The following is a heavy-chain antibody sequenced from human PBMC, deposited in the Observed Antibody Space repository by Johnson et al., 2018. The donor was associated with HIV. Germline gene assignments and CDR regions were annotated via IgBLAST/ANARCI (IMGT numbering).Heavy chain of an antibody. Sequence: VQLVESGGGLVQPGGSLRLSCAASGFTFSNAWMSWVRQAPGKGLEWVGRIKSKTDGGTTDYAAPVKGRLTISRDDSKNTLYLQMNSLKTEDTAVYYCAKDRELLELSHAFDSWGQGTMVTVSS. V-gene: IGHV3-15*01. CDR3: AKDRELLELSHAFDS. CDR2: IKSKTDGGTT. D-gene: IGHD1-7*01. CDR1: GFTFSNAW. J-gene: IGHJ3*02.